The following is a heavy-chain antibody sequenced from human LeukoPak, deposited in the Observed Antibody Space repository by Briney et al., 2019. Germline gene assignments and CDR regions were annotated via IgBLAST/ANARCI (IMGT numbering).Heavy chain of an antibody. V-gene: IGHV3-21*01. CDR3: ARDGVAVAGSYYYGMDV. D-gene: IGHD6-19*01. J-gene: IGHJ6*02. Sequence: GGSLRLSCAASGFSFRDYSMNWVRQAPGKGLEWVSSISSSSSYIYYADSVKGRFTISRDNAKKSVFLQMNSLRAEDTAVYYCARDGVAVAGSYYYGMDVWGQGTTVTVSS. CDR1: GFSFRDYS. CDR2: ISSSSSYI.